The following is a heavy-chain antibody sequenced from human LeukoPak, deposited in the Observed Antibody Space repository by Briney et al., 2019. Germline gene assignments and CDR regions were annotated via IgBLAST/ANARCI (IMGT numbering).Heavy chain of an antibody. D-gene: IGHD3-10*01. Sequence: GGSLRLSCAASRFTFSSYDMHWVRQAPGKGLEWVAFIRYDGSNKYYADSVKGRFTISRGNAKNSLYLQMNSLRAEDTAVYYCAKDGNYYGSGSPNWFDPWGQGTLVTVSS. V-gene: IGHV3-30*02. CDR1: RFTFSSYD. CDR2: IRYDGSNK. CDR3: AKDGNYYGSGSPNWFDP. J-gene: IGHJ5*02.